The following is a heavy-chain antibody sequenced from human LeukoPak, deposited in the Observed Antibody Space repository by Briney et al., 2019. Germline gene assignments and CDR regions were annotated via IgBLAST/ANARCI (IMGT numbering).Heavy chain of an antibody. CDR1: GGSFSSGSYY. J-gene: IGHJ5*02. CDR2: IYYSGST. CDR3: ARDNLGGWFDP. V-gene: IGHV4-61*01. Sequence: LETLSLTCTVSGGSFSSGSYYWSWIRQPPGKGLEWIGYIYYSGSTNYNPSLKSRVTISVDTSKNQFSLKLSSVTAADTAVYYCARDNLGGWFDPWGQGTLVTVSS.